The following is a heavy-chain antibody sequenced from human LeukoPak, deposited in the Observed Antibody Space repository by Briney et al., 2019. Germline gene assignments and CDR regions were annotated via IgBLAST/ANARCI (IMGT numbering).Heavy chain of an antibody. D-gene: IGHD1-7*01. CDR3: ARERVTGTKSVPYYYYGMDV. J-gene: IGHJ6*02. Sequence: ASVKVSCKASGYTFTGYYMHWVRQAPGQGLEWMGWINPNSGGTNYAQKFQGWVTMTRDTSTSTVYMELSSLRSEDTAVYYCARERVTGTKSVPYYYYGMDVWGQGTTVTVSS. V-gene: IGHV1-2*04. CDR1: GYTFTGYY. CDR2: INPNSGGT.